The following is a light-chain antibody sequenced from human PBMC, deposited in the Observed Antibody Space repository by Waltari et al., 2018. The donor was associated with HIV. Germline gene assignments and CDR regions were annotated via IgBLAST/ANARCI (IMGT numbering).Light chain of an antibody. V-gene: IGLV3-21*04. CDR1: NIERKS. J-gene: IGLJ2*01. CDR2: YDT. Sequence: SSLLTQTPSESVAPGKTARVTCGGNNIERKSVQWYQQKPGQAPLLVIYYDTDRPSGIPERFSGSNSGNTATLTISRVGDGDEADYYCQVWDSTTDHVLFGGGTRLTVL. CDR3: QVWDSTTDHVL.